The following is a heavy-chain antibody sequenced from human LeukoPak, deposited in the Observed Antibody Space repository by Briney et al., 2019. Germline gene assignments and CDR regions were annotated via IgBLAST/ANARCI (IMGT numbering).Heavy chain of an antibody. CDR1: GFTFSDYH. D-gene: IGHD6-13*01. Sequence: GGSLRLSCAASGFTFSDYHMSWIRQAPGKGLEWVSYISSSGSTIYYADSVKGRFTISRDNAKNSLYLQMNSLRAEDTAVYYCARDSSSSWGKYYYYYYYMDVWGKGTTVTVSS. CDR3: ARDSSSSWGKYYYYYYYMDV. J-gene: IGHJ6*03. CDR2: ISSSGSTI. V-gene: IGHV3-11*04.